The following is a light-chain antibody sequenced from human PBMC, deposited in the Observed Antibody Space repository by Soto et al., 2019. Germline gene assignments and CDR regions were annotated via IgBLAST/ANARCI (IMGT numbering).Light chain of an antibody. CDR3: QQYDTYWT. CDR1: QSVSNW. Sequence: DIQMTQSPSTVSAYVGDSVTITCRASQSVSNWLAWYQQKPGKAPNLLIDKASSLKSGVPSRFSGSGSGTEFTLTISNLQPDDFATYYCQQYDTYWTFGQGTKVAIK. V-gene: IGKV1-5*03. J-gene: IGKJ1*01. CDR2: KAS.